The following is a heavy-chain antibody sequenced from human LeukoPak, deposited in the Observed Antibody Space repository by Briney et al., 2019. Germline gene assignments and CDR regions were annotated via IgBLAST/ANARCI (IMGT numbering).Heavy chain of an antibody. Sequence: ASVKVSCKASGYTFTGYYIHWVRQAPGQGLEWMGWINPNSGGTNYAQKFQGRVTMTRDTSISTAYMELSRLRSDDTAVYYCARDSYCSGCSCYSAGGYWGQGTLVTVSS. CDR2: INPNSGGT. J-gene: IGHJ4*02. CDR3: ARDSYCSGCSCYSAGGY. D-gene: IGHD2-15*01. V-gene: IGHV1-2*02. CDR1: GYTFTGYY.